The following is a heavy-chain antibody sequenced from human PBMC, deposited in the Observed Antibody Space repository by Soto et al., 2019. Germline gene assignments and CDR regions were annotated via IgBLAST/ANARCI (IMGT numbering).Heavy chain of an antibody. CDR1: GYTFTSYD. D-gene: IGHD3-3*01. V-gene: IGHV1-8*02. CDR2: MNPNSGNT. Sequence: ASVKVSCKASGYTFTSYDINWVRQATGQGLEWMGWMNPNSGNTGYAQKFQGRVTMTRNTSISTAYMELSSLRSEDTAVYYCARGGNYDCWSGYYYYYYYMDVWGKGTTVTVSS. CDR3: ARGGNYDCWSGYYYYYYYMDV. J-gene: IGHJ6*03.